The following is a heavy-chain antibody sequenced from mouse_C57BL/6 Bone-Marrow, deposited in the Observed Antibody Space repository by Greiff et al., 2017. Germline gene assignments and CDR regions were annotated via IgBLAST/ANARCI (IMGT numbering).Heavy chain of an antibody. V-gene: IGHV5-17*01. CDR3: ASAYAVDY. CDR2: ISSGSSTI. Sequence: EVMLVESGGGLVKPGGSLKLSCAASGFTFSDYGMHWVRQAPEKGLEWVAYISSGSSTIYYAETVKGRFTISRDNAENTLFLQMTSLRSEDTAMYYCASAYAVDYWGQGTSATVSS. J-gene: IGHJ4*01. CDR1: GFTFSDYG.